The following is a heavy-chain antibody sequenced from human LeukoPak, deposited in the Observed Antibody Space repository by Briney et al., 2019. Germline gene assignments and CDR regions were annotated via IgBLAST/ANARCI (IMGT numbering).Heavy chain of an antibody. J-gene: IGHJ5*02. CDR3: ASQRVYCGGDCFYWFDP. Sequence: SETLSLTCTVSGGSISSYYWSWIRQPPGKGLEWIGYIYYSGSTNYNPSLKSRVTISVDTSKNQFSLKLSSVTAADTAVYYCASQRVYCGGDCFYWFDPWGQGTLVTVSS. CDR1: GGSISSYY. D-gene: IGHD2-21*02. V-gene: IGHV4-59*01. CDR2: IYYSGST.